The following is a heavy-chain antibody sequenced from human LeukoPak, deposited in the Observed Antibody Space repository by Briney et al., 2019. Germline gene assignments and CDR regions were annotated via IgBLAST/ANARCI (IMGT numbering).Heavy chain of an antibody. V-gene: IGHV3-53*01. CDR1: GFTVSSNY. D-gene: IGHD6-19*01. CDR3: ARDLKTSGWYGDFDY. Sequence: PGGSLRLSCAASGFTVSSNYMSWVRQAPGKGLEWVSAIYSGGSTDYADSVKGRFTISRDNSKNTLYLQMNSLRVEDTAVYYCARDLKTSGWYGDFDYWGQGTLVTVSS. CDR2: IYSGGST. J-gene: IGHJ4*02.